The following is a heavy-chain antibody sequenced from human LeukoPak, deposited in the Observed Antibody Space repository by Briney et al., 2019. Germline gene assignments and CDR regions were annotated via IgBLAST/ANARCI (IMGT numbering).Heavy chain of an antibody. CDR2: INHSGST. CDR1: GGSFSGYY. D-gene: IGHD6-13*01. V-gene: IGHV4-34*01. Sequence: SETLSLTCAVYGGSFSGYYWSWIRQPPGKGLEWIGGINHSGSTNYNPSLKSRVTISVDTSKNQFSLKLSSVTAADTAVYYCAGVLPYSSSWYLGGGNWFDPWGQGTLVTVSS. J-gene: IGHJ5*02. CDR3: AGVLPYSSSWYLGGGNWFDP.